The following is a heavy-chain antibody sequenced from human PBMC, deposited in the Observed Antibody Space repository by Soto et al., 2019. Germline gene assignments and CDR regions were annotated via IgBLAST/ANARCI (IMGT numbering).Heavy chain of an antibody. CDR3: ARRDVSGRYPHWFDP. D-gene: IGHD2-15*01. CDR2: IYFTVDT. V-gene: IGHV4-30-4*01. J-gene: IGHJ5*02. CDR1: GGPVSSGKYY. Sequence: QVQLQESCPALVKPSQTLSLTCTVSGGPVSSGKYYWSWIRQAPGKGQEWIGYIYFTVDTYDNPSLKSRLMLSRDTSKNQISLSRRSVTVADTAVYYWARRDVSGRYPHWFDPWGQGALVTVSA.